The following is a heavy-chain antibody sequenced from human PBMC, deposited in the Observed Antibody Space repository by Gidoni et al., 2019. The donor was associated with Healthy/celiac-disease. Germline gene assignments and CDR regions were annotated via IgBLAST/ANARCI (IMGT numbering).Heavy chain of an antibody. D-gene: IGHD2-2*01. CDR1: GFTFSNAR. CDR2: NKSKTYGWTT. CDR3: TTEGFVVVPAATTNHDY. J-gene: IGHJ4*02. V-gene: IGHV3-15*07. Sequence: EVQLVESGGGLVKPGGSLRTSCAASGFTFSNARMTWVRHAPGEGLEWVGLNKSKTYGWTTDYAAPVKGRYTISRDYSINTLYLQMNSLKTEYTAVYYYTTEGFVVVPAATTNHDYWGQGTLVTVSS.